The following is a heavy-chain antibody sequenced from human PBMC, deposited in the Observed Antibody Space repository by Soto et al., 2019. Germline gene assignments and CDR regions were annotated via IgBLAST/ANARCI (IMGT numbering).Heavy chain of an antibody. CDR3: ARALPYYYDSSGYWGVRYFDY. Sequence: SETLSLTCTVSGGSISSYYWSWIREPRVNGLEWIGYIYYSGSTNYNPSLKSRVTISVDTSKNQFSLKLSSVTAADTAVYYCARALPYYYDSSGYWGVRYFDYWGQGTLVTVSS. D-gene: IGHD3-22*01. V-gene: IGHV4-59*01. CDR1: GGSISSYY. J-gene: IGHJ4*02. CDR2: IYYSGST.